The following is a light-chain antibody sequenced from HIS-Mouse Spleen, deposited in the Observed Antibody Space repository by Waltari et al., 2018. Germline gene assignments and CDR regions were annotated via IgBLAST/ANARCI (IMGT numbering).Light chain of an antibody. J-gene: IGLJ2*01. CDR3: CSYAGSSTLV. Sequence: QSALTQPASVSGSPGQSIPIPCTGTSSDVGRYNLVSWYQQHPGKAPKLMIYEGSKRPSGVSNRFYGSKSGNTASLTISGLQAEDEADYYCCSYAGSSTLVFGGGTKLTVL. V-gene: IGLV2-23*01. CDR2: EGS. CDR1: SSDVGRYNL.